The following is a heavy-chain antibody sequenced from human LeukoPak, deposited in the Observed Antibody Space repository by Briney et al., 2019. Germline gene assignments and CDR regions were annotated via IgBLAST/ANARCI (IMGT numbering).Heavy chain of an antibody. CDR1: GFTFSTYS. CDR2: ISSSSSYI. J-gene: IGHJ4*02. Sequence: GGSLRLSCAASGFTFSTYSINWVRQAPGKGLECVSSISSSSSYIYHADSVKGRFTISRDNAKNSLYLQMKSLRAEDTAVYYCARDKQLVQGGGVYWGQGTLVTVSS. CDR3: ARDKQLVQGGGVY. V-gene: IGHV3-21*01. D-gene: IGHD6-6*01.